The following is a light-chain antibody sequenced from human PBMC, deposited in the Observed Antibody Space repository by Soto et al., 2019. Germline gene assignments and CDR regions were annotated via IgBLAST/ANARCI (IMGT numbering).Light chain of an antibody. V-gene: IGKV3-20*01. Sequence: EIVLTQSPGNLSLSPGERATLSCRAGQSVSSSYLAWYQQKPGQAPRLLIYGASSRATGIPDRFSGSGSGTDFTLTISRLEPEDFAVYYCQQYGSSPLTFGGGTKVDIK. CDR1: QSVSSSY. J-gene: IGKJ4*01. CDR3: QQYGSSPLT. CDR2: GAS.